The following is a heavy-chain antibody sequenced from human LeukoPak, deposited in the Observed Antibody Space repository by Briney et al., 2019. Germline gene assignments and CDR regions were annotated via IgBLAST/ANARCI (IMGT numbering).Heavy chain of an antibody. CDR3: AKGLDFWSGSDY. Sequence: GGSLRLSCAASGFTFSSYSMNWVRQAPGKGLEWVSSISSSSSYIYYADSVKGRFTISRDNAKNSLYLQMNSLRAEDTAVYYCAKGLDFWSGSDYWGQGTLVTVSS. CDR2: ISSSSSYI. D-gene: IGHD3-3*01. CDR1: GFTFSSYS. J-gene: IGHJ4*02. V-gene: IGHV3-21*04.